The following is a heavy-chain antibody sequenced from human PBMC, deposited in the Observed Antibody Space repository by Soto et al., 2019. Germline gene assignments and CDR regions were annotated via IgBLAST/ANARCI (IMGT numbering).Heavy chain of an antibody. Sequence: QVQLVQSGAEVKKPGSSVKVSCKASGGTFSSYAIIWVRQAPGQGLEWMGGIIPIFGTANYAQKFQGRVTITADKSTSTAYMELSSLRSEDTAVYYCASTGYSSSWYYYYYGMDVWGQGTTVTVSS. CDR2: IIPIFGTA. D-gene: IGHD6-13*01. V-gene: IGHV1-69*06. CDR3: ASTGYSSSWYYYYYGMDV. CDR1: GGTFSSYA. J-gene: IGHJ6*02.